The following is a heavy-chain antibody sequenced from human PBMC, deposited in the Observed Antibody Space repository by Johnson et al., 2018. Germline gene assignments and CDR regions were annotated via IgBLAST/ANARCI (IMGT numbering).Heavy chain of an antibody. CDR1: GFTFSSYW. CDR3: ATRITTGEDFQH. D-gene: IGHD3-10*01. Sequence: EVQLVESGGGLVQPGGSLRLSCAASGFTFSSYWMHWVRQAPGKGLVWVSRINSDGSSTSYADSVKGRFTISRDNAKNSLFLQMNSLRAEDTAVYYCATRITTGEDFQHWGQGTLVTVSS. CDR2: INSDGSST. J-gene: IGHJ1*01. V-gene: IGHV3-74*01.